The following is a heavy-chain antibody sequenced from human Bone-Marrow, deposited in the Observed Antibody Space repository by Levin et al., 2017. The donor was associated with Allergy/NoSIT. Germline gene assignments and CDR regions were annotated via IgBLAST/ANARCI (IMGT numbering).Heavy chain of an antibody. CDR2: IKEDEREK. D-gene: IGHD1-20*01. CDR1: GLTFSDYW. V-gene: IGHV3-7*01. Sequence: SGGSLRLSCVVSGLTFSDYWMTWVRQAPGKGLEWVANIKEDEREKYYVNSVKGRLTISRDNAKNSVYLQMNNLRAEDTGVYYCLTGTNFVDQWGQGTLVTVSS. CDR3: LTGTNFVDQ. J-gene: IGHJ4*02.